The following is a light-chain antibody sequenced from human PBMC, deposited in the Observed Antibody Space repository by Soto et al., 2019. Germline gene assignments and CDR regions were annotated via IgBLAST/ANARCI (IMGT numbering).Light chain of an antibody. J-gene: IGKJ2*02. CDR2: GAS. CDR1: QSVSSSY. CDR3: QQYAGT. V-gene: IGKV3-20*01. Sequence: EIVLTQSPGTLSLSPGERATLSCRASQSVSSSYLAWYQQKPGQAPRLLIYGASSGATGIPDRFSGSGSGTDFTLTISRLEPEDFAVYYCQQYAGTFGQGTKLEIK.